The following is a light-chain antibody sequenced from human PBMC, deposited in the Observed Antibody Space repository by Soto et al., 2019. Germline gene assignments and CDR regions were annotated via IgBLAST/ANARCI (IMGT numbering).Light chain of an antibody. J-gene: IGKJ1*01. V-gene: IGKV1-8*01. CDR3: HQDYSYPCT. Sequence: AIRMTQSPSSFSASTGDRVTITCRASQGISSYLAWYQQKPGKAPKLLIYAASTLQSEVPSRFSGSGSGTDFTLTIRCRHSEDFATSYCHQDYSYPCTFGQGTKVDIK. CDR1: QGISSY. CDR2: AAS.